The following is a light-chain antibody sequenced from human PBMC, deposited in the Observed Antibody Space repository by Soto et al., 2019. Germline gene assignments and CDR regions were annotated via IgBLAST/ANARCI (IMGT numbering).Light chain of an antibody. Sequence: DIQMTQSPSTLSASVGDRVTITCRASQSISSWLAWYQQKPGKAPKLLIYDASSLESGVPSGWSGGGSGTEFTLTISSMQPDDVATYYCQQYNSYSSVTFGQGTKLEIK. CDR3: QQYNSYSSVT. J-gene: IGKJ2*01. V-gene: IGKV1-5*01. CDR1: QSISSW. CDR2: DAS.